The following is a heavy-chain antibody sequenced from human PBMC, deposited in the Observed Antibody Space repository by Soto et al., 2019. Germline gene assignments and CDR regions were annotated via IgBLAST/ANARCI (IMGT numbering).Heavy chain of an antibody. CDR3: ARAMTIFGVGEINCFDP. CDR2: IYSGGST. CDR1: GFTVSSND. J-gene: IGHJ5*02. D-gene: IGHD3-3*01. Sequence: GSLTLACAASGFTVSSNDMRWIRKTQGKGLEWDSVIYSGGSTYYADSVKGRFTISRDNSKNTLYLQMNSLRAEDTAVYYCARAMTIFGVGEINCFDPWGQGTLVTVSS. V-gene: IGHV3-66*01.